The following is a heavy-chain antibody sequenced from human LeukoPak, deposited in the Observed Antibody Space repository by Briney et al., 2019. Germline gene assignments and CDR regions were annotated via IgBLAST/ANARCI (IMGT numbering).Heavy chain of an antibody. V-gene: IGHV4-31*03. CDR2: IYYSGST. D-gene: IGHD2-15*01. CDR1: GGSISSGDYY. J-gene: IGHJ4*02. CDR3: ARVRVPPRGYCSGGSCPMFDY. Sequence: SQTLSLTCTVSGGSISSGDYYWSWIRQHPGKGLEWIGYIYYSGSTYYNPSLKSRVTISVDTSKNQFSLKLSSVTAADTAVYYCARVRVPPRGYCSGGSCPMFDYWGQGTLVTVSS.